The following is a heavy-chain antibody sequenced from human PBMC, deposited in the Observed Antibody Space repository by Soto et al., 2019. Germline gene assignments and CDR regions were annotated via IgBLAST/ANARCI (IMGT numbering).Heavy chain of an antibody. CDR3: AKDLPLTTLDY. V-gene: IGHV3-30*18. CDR1: GFTLSSYG. CDR2: ISYDGSNK. Sequence: GGSLRLSCAASGFTLSSYGMHWVRQAPGKGLEWVAVISYDGSNKYYADSVKGRFTISRDNSKNTLYLQMNSLRAEDTAVYYCAKDLPLTTLDYWGQGTLVTVSS. J-gene: IGHJ4*02. D-gene: IGHD4-17*01.